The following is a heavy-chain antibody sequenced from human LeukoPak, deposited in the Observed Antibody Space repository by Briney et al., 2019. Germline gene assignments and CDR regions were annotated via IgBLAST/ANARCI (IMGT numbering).Heavy chain of an antibody. V-gene: IGHV4-39*07. D-gene: IGHD3-22*01. CDR1: GGSISSSSYY. CDR3: ARDESYCDSPRFAFDI. J-gene: IGHJ3*02. Sequence: PSETLSHTCTVSGGSISSSSYYWGWIRQPPGKGLEWIGSIYYSGSTYYNPSLKSRVTISVDTSKNQFSLKLSSVTAADTAVYYCARDESYCDSPRFAFDIWGQGTMVIVSS. CDR2: IYYSGST.